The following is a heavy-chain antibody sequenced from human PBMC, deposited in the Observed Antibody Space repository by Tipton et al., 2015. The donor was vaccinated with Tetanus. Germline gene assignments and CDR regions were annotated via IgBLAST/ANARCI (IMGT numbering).Heavy chain of an antibody. D-gene: IGHD2-2*01. J-gene: IGHJ5*02. CDR3: ARGSDIVVVPGVTRADWFDP. Sequence: LRLSCTVSGGSLRSGDHYWSWIRQPPGKGLEWLAYISTSGSTNSNYSLKSRITISRDTSKNQFSLKLASVTAADTAMYYCARGSDIVVVPGVTRADWFDPWGQGTLVTVSS. CDR1: GGSLRSGDHY. CDR2: ISTSGST. V-gene: IGHV4-61*08.